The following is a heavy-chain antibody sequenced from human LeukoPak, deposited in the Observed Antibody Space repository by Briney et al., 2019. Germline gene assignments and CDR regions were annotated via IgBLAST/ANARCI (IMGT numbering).Heavy chain of an antibody. D-gene: IGHD3-22*01. CDR2: IYYSGST. J-gene: IGHJ3*02. CDR3: ARDLPPYYDSSGYTLGHDAFDI. CDR1: GGSVNSNNW. Sequence: SETLSLTCDVSGGSVNSNNWRIWVRQPPGKGLEWIGYIYYSGSTYYNPSLKSRVTISVDTSKNQFSLKLSSVTAADTAVYYCARDLPPYYDSSGYTLGHDAFDIWGQGTMVTVSS. V-gene: IGHV4-4*02.